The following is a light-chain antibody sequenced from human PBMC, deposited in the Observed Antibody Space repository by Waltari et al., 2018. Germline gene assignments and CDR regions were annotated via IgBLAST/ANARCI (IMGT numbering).Light chain of an antibody. V-gene: IGLV1-47*01. J-gene: IGLJ2*01. CDR2: RDN. CDR1: SPNIGSNY. CDR3: AAWDDVLSGVV. Sequence: QPVLIQPPSASGTPGQRVTTSWSGTSPNIGSNYVSWYQQVPGTAPKLLMYRDNWRPSGVPDRFSGSKSGTSASLAISGVRSEDEADYHCAAWDDVLSGVVFGGGTKLIVL.